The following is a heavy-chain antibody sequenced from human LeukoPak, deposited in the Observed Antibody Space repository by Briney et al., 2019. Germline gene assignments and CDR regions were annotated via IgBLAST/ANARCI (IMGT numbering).Heavy chain of an antibody. CDR1: GGSISGYY. V-gene: IGHV4-34*01. Sequence: TSETLSLTCTVSGGSISGYYWSWIRQHPGKGLEWIAEINHSGTTNYNPSLKSRVTISVDTSKKQFSLNLTSLTAADTAIYYCARGRGRYYGMDVWGQGTAVTVSS. CDR3: ARGRGRYYGMDV. CDR2: INHSGTT. J-gene: IGHJ6*02.